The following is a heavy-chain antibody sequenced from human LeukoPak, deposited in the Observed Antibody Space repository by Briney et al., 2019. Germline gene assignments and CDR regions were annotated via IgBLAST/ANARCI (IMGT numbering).Heavy chain of an antibody. CDR2: IWYDGSNK. D-gene: IGHD2-15*01. Sequence: GGSLRLSCAASGFTFSSYGMHWVRQAPGKGLEWVAVIWYDGSNKYYADSVKGRFTISRDNSKHTLYLQMNSLRAEDTAVYYCARLGFLYCSGGSCPDDYYYGMDVWGQGTTVTVSS. CDR1: GFTFSSYG. V-gene: IGHV3-33*01. J-gene: IGHJ6*02. CDR3: ARLGFLYCSGGSCPDDYYYGMDV.